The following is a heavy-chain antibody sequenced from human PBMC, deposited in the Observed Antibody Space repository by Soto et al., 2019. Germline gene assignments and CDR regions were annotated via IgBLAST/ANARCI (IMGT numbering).Heavy chain of an antibody. V-gene: IGHV4-59*01. Sequence: QVQLQESGPGLVKPSETLSLTCTVSGGSISSYYWSWIRQPPGKGLEWIGDVYYSGSTNYNPSLKSRVTISVDTSKNQFSLKLSSVTAADTAVYYCARDGCFGFDYWGQGTLVTVSS. CDR2: VYYSGST. D-gene: IGHD3-10*01. CDR3: ARDGCFGFDY. J-gene: IGHJ4*02. CDR1: GGSISSYY.